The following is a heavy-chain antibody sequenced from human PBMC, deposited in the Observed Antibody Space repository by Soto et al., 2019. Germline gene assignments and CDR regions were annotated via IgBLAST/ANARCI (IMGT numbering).Heavy chain of an antibody. CDR1: GFSFTRYT. J-gene: IGHJ6*02. CDR2: INPGDSES. CDR3: TLSYGDSYYYSTGMDV. Sequence: PGESLKISCEGSGFSFTRYTIGWVRQMPGKGLEWMGIINPGDSESRYSPSFQGQVTISADKSISTAYLQWSSLKASDTAMYYCTLSYGDSYYYSTGMDVWGQGTTVTVSS. D-gene: IGHD4-17*01. V-gene: IGHV5-51*01.